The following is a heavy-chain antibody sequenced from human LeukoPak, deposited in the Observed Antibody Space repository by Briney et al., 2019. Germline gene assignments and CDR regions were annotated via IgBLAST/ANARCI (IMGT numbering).Heavy chain of an antibody. CDR2: ISGSGRNT. CDR1: GFTFSTYA. J-gene: IGHJ4*02. Sequence: GGSLRLSCVVSGFTFSTYAMSWVRQAPGKGLEWVAFISGSGRNTYYADSVKGRFTISRDNSKNTLFLQMNSLRAEDTAVYYCANMWVAYWGQGTLVTVSS. D-gene: IGHD1-26*01. V-gene: IGHV3-23*01. CDR3: ANMWVAY.